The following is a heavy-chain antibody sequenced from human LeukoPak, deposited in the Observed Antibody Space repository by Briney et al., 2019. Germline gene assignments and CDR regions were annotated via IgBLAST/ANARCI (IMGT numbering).Heavy chain of an antibody. CDR3: AKDQGRGQWLEYYFDY. CDR1: GFIFSNYG. D-gene: IGHD6-19*01. Sequence: PGGSLRLSCTASGFIFSNYGMHWVRQAPGKGLEWVAFIRYDGSNKYYADSVKGRFTISRDNSKNTLYLQMNSLRAEDTAVYYCAKDQGRGQWLEYYFDYWGQGTLVTVSS. J-gene: IGHJ4*02. CDR2: IRYDGSNK. V-gene: IGHV3-30*02.